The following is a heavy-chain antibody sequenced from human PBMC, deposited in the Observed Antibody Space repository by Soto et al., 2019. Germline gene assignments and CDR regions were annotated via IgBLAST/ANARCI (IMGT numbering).Heavy chain of an antibody. CDR1: GYSFTSYW. J-gene: IGHJ4*02. D-gene: IGHD3-10*01. CDR2: IYPGDSDT. V-gene: IGHV5-51*01. Sequence: TGESLKISCKGSGYSFTSYWIGWVRQMPGKGLEWMGIIYPGDSDTRYSPSFQGQVTISADKSISTAYLQWSSLKASDTAMYYCATDYYGSGSYYNGPQQFDYWGQGTLVTVSS. CDR3: ATDYYGSGSYYNGPQQFDY.